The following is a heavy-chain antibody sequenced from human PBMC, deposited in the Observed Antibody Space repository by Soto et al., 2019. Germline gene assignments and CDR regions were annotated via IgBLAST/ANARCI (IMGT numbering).Heavy chain of an antibody. Sequence: PGGSLRLSCAASGFTFSSYEMNWVRQAPGKGLEWVSYISSSGSTIYYADSVKGRFTISRDNAKNSLYLQMNSLKTEDTAVYYCTRHYSGGSRYWFDYWGQGTLVTVSS. D-gene: IGHD2-15*01. J-gene: IGHJ4*02. V-gene: IGHV3-48*03. CDR2: ISSSGSTI. CDR3: TRHYSGGSRYWFDY. CDR1: GFTFSSYE.